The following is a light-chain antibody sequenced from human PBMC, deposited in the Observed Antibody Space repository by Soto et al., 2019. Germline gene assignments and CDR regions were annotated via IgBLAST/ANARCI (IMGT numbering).Light chain of an antibody. Sequence: QSALTQPASVSGSPGQSITISCTGTSSDVGNYNYVSWYQQHPGKAPKLIIFDVSDRPSGVSYRFSGSKSGNTASLTISGLQADDEADYYCNSYIGNSSHVFGTGTKVTVL. CDR2: DVS. CDR3: NSYIGNSSHV. V-gene: IGLV2-14*01. J-gene: IGLJ1*01. CDR1: SSDVGNYNY.